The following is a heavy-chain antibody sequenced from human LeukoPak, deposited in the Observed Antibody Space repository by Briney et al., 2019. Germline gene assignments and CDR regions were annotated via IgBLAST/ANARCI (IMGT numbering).Heavy chain of an antibody. D-gene: IGHD6-13*01. CDR2: ISSSSSTI. CDR3: ARVSPAAGGI. J-gene: IGHJ3*02. CDR1: GFTFSSYS. V-gene: IGHV3-48*01. Sequence: GGSLRLSCAASGFTFSSYSMNWVRQAPGKGLEWVSYISSSSSTIYYADSVKGRFTISRDNAKNSLYLQMNSLRAEDTAMYYRARVSPAAGGIWGQGTMVTVSS.